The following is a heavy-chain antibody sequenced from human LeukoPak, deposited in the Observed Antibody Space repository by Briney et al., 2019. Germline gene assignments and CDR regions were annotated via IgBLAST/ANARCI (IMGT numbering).Heavy chain of an antibody. CDR3: VKSLAFGRGGFDY. J-gene: IGHJ4*02. D-gene: IGHD3/OR15-3a*01. CDR2: ISRGSSTI. V-gene: IGHV3-48*02. Sequence: GGSLRLSCAASGFTFSDYGISWVRQAPGKGRQWVSYISRGSSTIYYTDSVKGRFTVSRDNAKNSLYLQMNSLRDEDTAVYYCVKSLAFGRGGFDYWGQGTLVTVSS. CDR1: GFTFSDYG.